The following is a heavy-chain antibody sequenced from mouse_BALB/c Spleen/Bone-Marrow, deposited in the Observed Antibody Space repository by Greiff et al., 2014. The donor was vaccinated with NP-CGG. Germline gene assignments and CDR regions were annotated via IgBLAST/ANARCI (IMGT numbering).Heavy chain of an antibody. V-gene: IGHV2-3*01. D-gene: IGHD4-1*01. CDR2: IWGDGST. Sequence: QVQLQQSGPGLVAPSQSLSITCSVSGSSLPSYGVSWVRQPPGKDLEWLGVIWGDGSTNYHSALISRLSISKDNSKSQVFLKLNSLQTDDTATYYCAKGPNWDGYFDYWGQGTTLTVSS. CDR3: AKGPNWDGYFDY. CDR1: GSSLPSYG. J-gene: IGHJ2*01.